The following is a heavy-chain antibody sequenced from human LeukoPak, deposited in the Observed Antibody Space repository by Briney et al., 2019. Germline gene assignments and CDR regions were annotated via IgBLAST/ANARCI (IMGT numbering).Heavy chain of an antibody. Sequence: ASVKVSCKASGGTFSSFPISWVRQAPGQGLEWLGRIIPFLDTTNYAHKFQGRVKITADKSTSTAYLEVGSLRSEDTAVYYCARVGGDRGLYYYYGMDVWGQGTTVTVSS. D-gene: IGHD2-21*01. CDR1: GGTFSSFP. J-gene: IGHJ6*02. V-gene: IGHV1-69*08. CDR3: ARVGGDRGLYYYYGMDV. CDR2: IIPFLDTT.